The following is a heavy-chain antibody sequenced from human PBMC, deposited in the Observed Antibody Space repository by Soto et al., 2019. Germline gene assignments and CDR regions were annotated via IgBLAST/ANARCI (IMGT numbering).Heavy chain of an antibody. J-gene: IGHJ6*02. D-gene: IGHD6-19*01. CDR3: ATFRRSGPRWGMDV. Sequence: WGSLRLSCVAARSAFSSYSISWLRQAQGKGLERVSSISVSSSYIYYAASVNGRFTSSRDNNATSVYPQRKNPRADDTAVYHCATFRRSGPRWGMDVWGQGTTVTVSS. CDR1: RSAFSSYS. CDR2: ISVSSSYI. V-gene: IGHV3-21*01.